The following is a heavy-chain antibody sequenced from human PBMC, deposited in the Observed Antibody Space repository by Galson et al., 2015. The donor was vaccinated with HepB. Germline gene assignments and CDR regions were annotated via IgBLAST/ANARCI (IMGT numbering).Heavy chain of an antibody. CDR1: GFTFSNAW. D-gene: IGHD3-22*01. J-gene: IGHJ4*02. V-gene: IGHV3-15*01. CDR3: TTSRYYDSGGYWAQPV. Sequence: SLRLSCAASGFTFSNAWMTWVRQAPGKRLEWVGRIKSTTDGGTTDYAAPVKGRFTISRDDSKNTLYLQMNSLKTEDTAVYYCTTSRYYDSGGYWAQPVWGPGTLVTVSS. CDR2: IKSTTDGGTT.